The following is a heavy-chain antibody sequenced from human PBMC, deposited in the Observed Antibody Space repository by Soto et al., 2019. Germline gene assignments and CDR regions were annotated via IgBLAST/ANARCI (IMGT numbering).Heavy chain of an antibody. Sequence: ASVKVSCKASGYTFTSYGISWLRQAPGQGLEWMGWISAYNGNTNYAQKLQGRVTMTTDTSTSTAYMELRSLRSDDTAVYYCARAGRLQLWSRRFDYWGQGTTVTVSS. J-gene: IGHJ4*03. CDR1: GYTFTSYG. CDR2: ISAYNGNT. CDR3: ARAGRLQLWSRRFDY. V-gene: IGHV1-18*01. D-gene: IGHD5-18*01.